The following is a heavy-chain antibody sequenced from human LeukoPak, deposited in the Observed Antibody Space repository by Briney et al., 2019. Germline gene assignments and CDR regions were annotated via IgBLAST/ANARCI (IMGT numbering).Heavy chain of an antibody. Sequence: GGSLRLSCAASGFTFSSYAMSWVRQAPGKWLEWVSAISGSGGSTYYADSVKGRFTISRDNAKKSMYLQMNSLRAEDTAVYYCARAALRIPYTNSWFDNGFDYWGQGTLVTVSS. D-gene: IGHD6-13*01. V-gene: IGHV3-23*01. CDR2: ISGSGGST. CDR1: GFTFSSYA. CDR3: ARAALRIPYTNSWFDNGFDY. J-gene: IGHJ4*02.